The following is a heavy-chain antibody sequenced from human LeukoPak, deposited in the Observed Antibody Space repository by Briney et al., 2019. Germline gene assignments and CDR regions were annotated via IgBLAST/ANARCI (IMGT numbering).Heavy chain of an antibody. V-gene: IGHV3-30*19. CDR2: ILYDGSNK. Sequence: GGSLRLSCAASGFSFSNYGMHWVRQAPGKGLGWVTFILYDGSNKYYADSVKGRFTISRDNSKNTLYLQMNSLRAEDTAVYYCARSETIFGVVIHWGQGTLVTVSS. D-gene: IGHD3-3*01. CDR1: GFSFSNYG. CDR3: ARSETIFGVVIH. J-gene: IGHJ4*02.